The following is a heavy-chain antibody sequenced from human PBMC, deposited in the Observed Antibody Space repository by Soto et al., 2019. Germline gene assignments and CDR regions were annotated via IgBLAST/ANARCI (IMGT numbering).Heavy chain of an antibody. CDR2: ISAYNGNT. CDR3: ARDPRIMITFGDPLFDY. D-gene: IGHD3-16*01. J-gene: IGHJ4*02. Sequence: GASVKVSCKASGYTFTSYAMHWVRQAPGQRLEWMGWISAYNGNTNYAQKLQGRVTMTTDTSTSTAYMELRSLRSDDTAVYYCARDPRIMITFGDPLFDYWGQGTLVTVSS. CDR1: GYTFTSYA. V-gene: IGHV1-18*01.